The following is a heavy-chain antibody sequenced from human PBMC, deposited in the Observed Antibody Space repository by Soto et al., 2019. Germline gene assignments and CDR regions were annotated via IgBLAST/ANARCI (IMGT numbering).Heavy chain of an antibody. CDR2: TYYRSKWYN. CDR1: GDSVSSDSAA. J-gene: IGHJ5*02. CDR3: ARDSSPSEYWFDP. Sequence: QVQLQQSGPGLVKPSQTLSVTCAISGDSVSSDSAAWNWIRQSPSRGLEWLGRTYYRSKWYNDYAVSVKGRITINPDTSKNQFSLHPNSVTPEDTAVYYCARDSSPSEYWFDPWGQGTLVTVSS. V-gene: IGHV6-1*01.